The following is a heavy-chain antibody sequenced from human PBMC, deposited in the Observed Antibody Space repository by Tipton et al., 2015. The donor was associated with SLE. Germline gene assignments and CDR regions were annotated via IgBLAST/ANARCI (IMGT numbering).Heavy chain of an antibody. CDR2: IIHSGVT. CDR3: ARSSITARRGSYFDY. J-gene: IGHJ4*02. V-gene: IGHV4-34*10. D-gene: IGHD6-6*01. Sequence: GLVKPSQTLSLTCAVSGESFNGYFWTWIRQPPGKGLEWIAEIIHSGVTDYNPSLESRVTMSVDTSKNQFSLRLSSVTAADTAVYYCARSSITARRGSYFDYWGQGTLVTVSS. CDR1: GESFNGYF.